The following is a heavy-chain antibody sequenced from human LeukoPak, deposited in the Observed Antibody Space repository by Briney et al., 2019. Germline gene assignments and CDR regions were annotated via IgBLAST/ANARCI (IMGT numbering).Heavy chain of an antibody. CDR2: IIPIFGTA. V-gene: IGHV1-69*13. D-gene: IGHD3/OR15-3a*01. CDR1: GGTFSSYA. J-gene: IGHJ6*03. CDR3: ASTLRWTYYYYYYMDV. Sequence: SVKVSCKASGGTFSSYAIGWVRQAPGQGLEWMGGIIPIFGTANYAQKFQGRVTITADESTSTAYMELSSLRSEDTAVYYCASTLRWTYYYYYYMDVWGKGTTVTVSS.